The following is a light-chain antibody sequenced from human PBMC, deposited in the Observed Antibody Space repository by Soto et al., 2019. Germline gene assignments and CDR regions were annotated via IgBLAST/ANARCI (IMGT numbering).Light chain of an antibody. Sequence: QSVLTQPASVSGSPGQSITISCTGTSSDVGCYNYVSWYQQYPGKAPKLMIYDVSNRPSGVSNRFSGSKSGNTASLTISGLQAEDEADYYCSSYRSSILVFGGGTKLTVL. CDR1: SSDVGCYNY. CDR2: DVS. CDR3: SSYRSSILV. V-gene: IGLV2-14*01. J-gene: IGLJ3*02.